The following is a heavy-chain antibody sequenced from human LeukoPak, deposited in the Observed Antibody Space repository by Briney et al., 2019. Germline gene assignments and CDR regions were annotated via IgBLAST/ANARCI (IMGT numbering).Heavy chain of an antibody. D-gene: IGHD2-2*01. Sequence: GGSLRLSCAASGFTFSSYDMHWVRHATGKGLEWVSAIGTAGDTYYPGSVKGRFTISRENAKNSLYLQMNSLSAGDTAVYYCARGFYQTSYGMDVWGQGTTVTVSS. J-gene: IGHJ6*02. CDR3: ARGFYQTSYGMDV. CDR2: IGTAGDT. V-gene: IGHV3-13*01. CDR1: GFTFSSYD.